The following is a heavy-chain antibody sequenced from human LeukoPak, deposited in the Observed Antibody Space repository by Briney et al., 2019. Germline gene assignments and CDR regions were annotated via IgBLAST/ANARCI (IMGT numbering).Heavy chain of an antibody. CDR1: GGSISSSSYY. CDR3: ARDQALGYGWPTVLAIDI. J-gene: IGHJ3*02. D-gene: IGHD6-19*01. Sequence: SETLSLTCTVSGGSISSSSYYWGWIRQPPGKGLEWIGSIYYSGSTYYNPSLKSRVTMSVDTSKNQFSLNVSSVTAADTAVYYCARDQALGYGWPTVLAIDIWGQGTMVTVSS. CDR2: IYYSGST. V-gene: IGHV4-39*07.